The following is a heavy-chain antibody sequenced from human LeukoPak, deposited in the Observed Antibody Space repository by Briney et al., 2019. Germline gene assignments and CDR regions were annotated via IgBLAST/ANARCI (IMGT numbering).Heavy chain of an antibody. Sequence: ASVKVSCKASGYTFTGYFMHWVRQAPGQGLEWMGWINPNSGGTNYAQKFQGRVTVTRDTSISTAYMELSRLRSDDTAVYYCAREGDIVVVPAAMMDYWGQGTLVTASS. J-gene: IGHJ4*02. CDR1: GYTFTGYF. V-gene: IGHV1-2*02. D-gene: IGHD2-2*01. CDR3: AREGDIVVVPAAMMDY. CDR2: INPNSGGT.